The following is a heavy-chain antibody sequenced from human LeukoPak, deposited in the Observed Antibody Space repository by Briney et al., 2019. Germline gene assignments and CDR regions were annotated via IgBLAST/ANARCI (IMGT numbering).Heavy chain of an antibody. V-gene: IGHV3-43*02. CDR3: AEAEYGCNYNPFDC. CDR2: VSGDGGTT. D-gene: IGHD4/OR15-4a*01. J-gene: IGHJ4*02. Sequence: GGSLRLSCAVSGFTFDDHAMHWVRQPPGKGLEWVSLVSGDGGTTYYADSVKGRFTISRDNIKNSLYLYLDSLRAEDTAFYYCAEAEYGCNYNPFDCGGQGTLVTVSS. CDR1: GFTFDDHA.